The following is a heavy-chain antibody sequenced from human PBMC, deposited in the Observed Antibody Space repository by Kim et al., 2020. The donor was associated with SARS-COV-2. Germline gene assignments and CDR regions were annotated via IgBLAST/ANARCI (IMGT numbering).Heavy chain of an antibody. CDR2: IYYSGST. J-gene: IGHJ6*02. CDR3: ATFAYGDYAGDYDMSV. Sequence: SETLSLTCTVSGGSISSGNYYWSWIRQSPAKGLDWIGYIYYSGSTYYNPSLKSRLTISVDTSKNQFSLKLSSVTAADTAVYYCATFAYGDYAGDYDMSVWAKGPRSPSP. D-gene: IGHD4-17*01. CDR1: GGSISSGNYY. V-gene: IGHV4-30-4*01.